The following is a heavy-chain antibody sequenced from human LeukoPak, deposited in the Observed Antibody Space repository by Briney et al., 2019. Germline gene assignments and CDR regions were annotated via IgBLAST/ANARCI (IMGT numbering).Heavy chain of an antibody. CDR1: GFTFSSYG. CDR2: IWYDGSNK. V-gene: IGHV3-33*01. J-gene: IGHJ4*02. D-gene: IGHD3-22*01. CDR3: ARAYYYDTGGYHYPLDY. Sequence: PGRSLRLSCAASGFTFSSYGMHWVRQAPGKGLEWVAVIWYDGSNKYYADSVKGRFTISRDNSKNTLYLQMNGLRAEDTAVYYCARAYYYDTGGYHYPLDYWGQGTLVTVSS.